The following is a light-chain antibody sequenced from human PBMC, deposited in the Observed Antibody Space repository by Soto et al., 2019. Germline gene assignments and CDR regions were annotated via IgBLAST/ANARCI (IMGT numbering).Light chain of an antibody. CDR1: QSVSSN. J-gene: IGKJ1*01. CDR3: QQHGSSLGWT. CDR2: GAS. Sequence: EKVMTQSPDTLSVAPFSISTLSCSSSQSVSSNLAWYQQKPGQAPRLLIYGASTRATGIPARFSGSGSGTEFTLTISRLEPEDFAVYYCQQHGSSLGWTCGKGNTVAIK. V-gene: IGKV3-15*01.